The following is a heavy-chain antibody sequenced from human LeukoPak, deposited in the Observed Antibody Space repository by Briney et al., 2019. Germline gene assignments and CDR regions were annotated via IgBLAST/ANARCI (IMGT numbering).Heavy chain of an antibody. CDR1: GGSISTYY. CDR2: IYTSGST. D-gene: IGHD4-17*01. J-gene: IGHJ4*02. V-gene: IGHV4-4*07. Sequence: SETLSLTYTVSGGSISTYYWSWIRQPAGKGLEWIGHIYTSGSTNYNPSLKSRVTMSVDTSKNQFSLKVTSVTAADTAMYYCARVGDYALKDWGQGTLVTVSS. CDR3: ARVGDYALKD.